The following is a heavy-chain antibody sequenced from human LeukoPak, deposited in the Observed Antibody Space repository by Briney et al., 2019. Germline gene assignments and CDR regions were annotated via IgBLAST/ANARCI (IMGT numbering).Heavy chain of an antibody. J-gene: IGHJ4*02. Sequence: KASETLSLTCTVSGGSISSYYWSWIRQPPGKGLEWIGYIYYSGSTNYNPPLKSRVTISVDTSKNQFSLKLSSVTAADTAVYYCPSTNYGDYDYFDYWGQGTLVTVSS. D-gene: IGHD4-17*01. V-gene: IGHV4-59*08. CDR1: GGSISSYY. CDR3: PSTNYGDYDYFDY. CDR2: IYYSGST.